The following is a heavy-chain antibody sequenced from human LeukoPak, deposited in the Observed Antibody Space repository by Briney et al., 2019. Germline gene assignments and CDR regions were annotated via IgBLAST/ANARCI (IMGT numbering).Heavy chain of an antibody. CDR3: AKDHGDANYGGNNDFDY. V-gene: IGHV3-30-3*01. CDR1: GFTFSSYA. Sequence: GGSLRLSCAASGFTFSSYAMHWVRQAPGKGLEWVAVISYDGSNKYYADSVKGRFTISRDNSKNTLYLQMNSLRAEDTAVYYCAKDHGDANYGGNNDFDYWGQGTLVTVSS. D-gene: IGHD4-23*01. CDR2: ISYDGSNK. J-gene: IGHJ4*02.